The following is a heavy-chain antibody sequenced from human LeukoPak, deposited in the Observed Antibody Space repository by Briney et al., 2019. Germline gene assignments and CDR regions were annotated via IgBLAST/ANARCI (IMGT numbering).Heavy chain of an antibody. CDR2: INPNSGGT. CDR3: ARGLAAAAYYYYGMDV. D-gene: IGHD6-13*01. CDR1: GYTFTGYY. J-gene: IGHJ6*02. Sequence: ASVKVSCTASGYTFTGYYMHWVRQAPGQGLEWMGWINPNSGGTNYAQKFQGRVTMTRDTSISTAYMELSRLRSDDTAVYYCARGLAAAAYYYYGMDVWGQGTTVTVSS. V-gene: IGHV1-2*02.